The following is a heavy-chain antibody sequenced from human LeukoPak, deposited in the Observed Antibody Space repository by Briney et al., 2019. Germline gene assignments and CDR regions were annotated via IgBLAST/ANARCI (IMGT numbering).Heavy chain of an antibody. CDR1: GGPISSGDYY. Sequence: SQTLSLTCTVSGGPISSGDYYWSWIRQPPGKGLEWIGYIYYSGSTYYNPSPKSRVIISVDTSKNQFSLKLSSVTAAGTAVYYCARAIWAWFDPWGQGTLVTVSS. J-gene: IGHJ5*02. V-gene: IGHV4-30-4*01. CDR3: ARAIWAWFDP. CDR2: IYYSGST. D-gene: IGHD3-16*01.